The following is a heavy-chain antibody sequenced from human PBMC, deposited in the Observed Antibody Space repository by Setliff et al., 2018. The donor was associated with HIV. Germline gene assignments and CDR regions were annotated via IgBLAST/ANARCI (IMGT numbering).Heavy chain of an antibody. CDR2: IQLDDSYK. D-gene: IGHD6-19*01. CDR1: GFTFSSYG. J-gene: IGHJ4*02. CDR3: AKNLYRSPWSPLDY. Sequence: LRLSCAASGFTFSSYGMHWVRQAPGKGLEWVTFIQLDDSYKFYADSVKGRFTISRDNSKNTLYLQMNSLRADDTAVYYCAKNLYRSPWSPLDYWGQGTLVTVSS. V-gene: IGHV3-30*02.